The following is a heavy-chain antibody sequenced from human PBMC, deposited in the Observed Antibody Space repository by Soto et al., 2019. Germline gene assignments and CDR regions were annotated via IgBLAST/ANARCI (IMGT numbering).Heavy chain of an antibody. CDR3: ARVLDTMVREPSFDP. Sequence: GGSLRLSCAASGFTFSSYAMHWVRQAPGKGLEWVAVISYDGSNKYYADSVKGRFTISRDNSKNTLYLQMNSLRAEDTAVYYCARVLDTMVREPSFDPWGQGTLVTVSS. CDR1: GFTFSSYA. J-gene: IGHJ5*02. D-gene: IGHD3-10*01. V-gene: IGHV3-30-3*01. CDR2: ISYDGSNK.